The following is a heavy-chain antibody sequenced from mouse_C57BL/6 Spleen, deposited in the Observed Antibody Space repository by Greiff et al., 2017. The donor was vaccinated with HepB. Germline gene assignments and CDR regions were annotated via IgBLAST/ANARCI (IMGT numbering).Heavy chain of an antibody. CDR1: GYAFSSYW. Sequence: VQLQQSGAELVKPGASVKISCKASGYAFSSYWMNWVKQRPGKGLEWIGQIYPGDGDTNYNGKFKGKATLTADKSSSTAYMQLRSLTSEDSAVYFCARDYYGSSPFAYWGQGTLVTVSA. CDR2: IYPGDGDT. CDR3: ARDYYGSSPFAY. V-gene: IGHV1-80*01. J-gene: IGHJ3*01. D-gene: IGHD1-1*01.